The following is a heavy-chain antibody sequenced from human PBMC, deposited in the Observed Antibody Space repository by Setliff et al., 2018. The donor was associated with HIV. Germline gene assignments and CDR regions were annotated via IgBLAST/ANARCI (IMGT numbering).Heavy chain of an antibody. Sequence: GASVKVSCKASGYTFTSYAMHWVRQAPGQRLEWMGWISPYNGNTNYAQKLQGRVTMTRNTSISTAYMELSSLRSEDTAVYYCARGRGGLQNWFDPWGQGTLVTVS. CDR2: ISPYNGNT. D-gene: IGHD4-4*01. CDR1: GYTFTSYA. CDR3: ARGRGGLQNWFDP. V-gene: IGHV1-8*02. J-gene: IGHJ5*02.